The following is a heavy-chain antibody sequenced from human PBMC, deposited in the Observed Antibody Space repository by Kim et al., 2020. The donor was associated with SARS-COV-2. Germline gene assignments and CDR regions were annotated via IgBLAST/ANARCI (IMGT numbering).Heavy chain of an antibody. J-gene: IGHJ6*02. D-gene: IGHD4-17*01. CDR1: GFSFSSYG. Sequence: GGSLRLSCAASGFSFSSYGMHWVRQAPGKGLEWVAVIWYDGSNRYYADSVKGRFTISRDNSKNTLYLQVNSLRAEDTAVYYCARDPTVSAYSYYYDGMGVWGQGTTVTLSS. V-gene: IGHV3-33*01. CDR3: ARDPTVSAYSYYYDGMGV. CDR2: IWYDGSNR.